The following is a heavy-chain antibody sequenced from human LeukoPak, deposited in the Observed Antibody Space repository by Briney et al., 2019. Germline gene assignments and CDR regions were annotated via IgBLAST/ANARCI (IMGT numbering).Heavy chain of an antibody. J-gene: IGHJ4*02. CDR3: ARGRDSSSSYPGY. V-gene: IGHV3-21*01. Sequence: GGSLRLSCLASGITFSSSSMTWVRQAPGKGLEWVSAISPGDYTTYYADSVKGRFTISRDNAKNSLYLQMNSLRAEDTAVYYCARGRDSSSSYPGYWGQGTLVTVSS. CDR1: GITFSSSS. CDR2: ISPGDYTT. D-gene: IGHD6-6*01.